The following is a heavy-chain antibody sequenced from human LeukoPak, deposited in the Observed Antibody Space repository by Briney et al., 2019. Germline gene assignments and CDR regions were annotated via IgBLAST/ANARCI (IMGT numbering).Heavy chain of an antibody. V-gene: IGHV1-2*02. CDR3: ARVDIVVVPAAVSYYYYYMDV. J-gene: IGHJ6*03. CDR1: GYTSTGYY. Sequence: ASVKVSCKASGYTSTGYYMHWVRQAPGQGLEWMGWINPNSGGTNYAQKFQGRVTMTRDTSISTAYMELSRLRSDDTAVYYCARVDIVVVPAAVSYYYYYMDVWGKGTTVTISS. CDR2: INPNSGGT. D-gene: IGHD2-2*01.